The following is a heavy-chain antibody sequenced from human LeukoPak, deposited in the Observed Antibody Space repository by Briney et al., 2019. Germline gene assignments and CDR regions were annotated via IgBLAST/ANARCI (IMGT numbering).Heavy chain of an antibody. CDR3: ARETGSFDY. CDR2: IWYDGSNK. CDR1: GFTFSSYG. Sequence: PGGSLRLSCAASGFTFSSYGMHWVRQAPGKGLEWVAVIWYDGSNKYYADSVKGRFTISRDNAKNSLYLQMNSLRAEDTAVYYCARETGSFDYWGQGTLVTVSS. J-gene: IGHJ4*02. V-gene: IGHV3-33*01.